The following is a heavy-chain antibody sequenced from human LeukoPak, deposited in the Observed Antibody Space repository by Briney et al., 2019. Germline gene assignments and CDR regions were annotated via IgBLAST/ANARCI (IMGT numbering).Heavy chain of an antibody. Sequence: SETLSLTCTVSGGSISSYYWSWIRQPPRKGLQWIGYIHYTGSTNYNPSLRSRVTISVNTSKNQFSLKLSSVTAADTAVYYCAKATGYLLWGQGTLVTVSS. CDR3: AKATGYLL. V-gene: IGHV4-59*01. CDR1: GGSISSYY. D-gene: IGHD1-14*01. J-gene: IGHJ4*02. CDR2: IHYTGST.